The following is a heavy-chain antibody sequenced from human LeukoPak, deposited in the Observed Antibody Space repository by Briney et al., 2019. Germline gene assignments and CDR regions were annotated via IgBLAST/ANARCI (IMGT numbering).Heavy chain of an antibody. V-gene: IGHV3-48*03. J-gene: IGHJ3*02. CDR1: EFTFTSYE. CDR2: ISSSGNTI. D-gene: IGHD6-6*01. Sequence: GGSLRLSCAASEFTFTSYELNWVRQAPGKGLEWVSYISSSGNTISYADPVKGRFTISRDNAENSLYLQVISLRAEDTAVYYCARGPSIAARYDAFDIWGQGTMVTVSS. CDR3: ARGPSIAARYDAFDI.